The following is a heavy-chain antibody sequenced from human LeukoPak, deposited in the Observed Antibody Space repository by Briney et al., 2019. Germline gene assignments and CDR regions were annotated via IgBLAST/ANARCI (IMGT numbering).Heavy chain of an antibody. CDR1: GYSFTSYW. V-gene: IGHV5-51*01. Sequence: GESLKISCKGSGYSFTSYWIGWVRQMPGKGLEWMGIIYPGDSDTRYSPSFQGQVTISADKSISTAYLQWSSLKASDTAMYYCASSRDIVVVPTAIGFFSDAFDIWGQGTMVTVSS. CDR3: ASSRDIVVVPTAIGFFSDAFDI. D-gene: IGHD2-2*02. J-gene: IGHJ3*02. CDR2: IYPGDSDT.